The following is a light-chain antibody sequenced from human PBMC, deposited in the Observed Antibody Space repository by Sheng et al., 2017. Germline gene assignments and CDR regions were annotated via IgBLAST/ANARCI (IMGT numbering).Light chain of an antibody. Sequence: QSVLTQPPSMSAAPGQKGTISCSGSSSNIGNNYVSWYQQFPGTAPKLLIYENDKRPSGIPDRFSGSKSGTSATLGITGLQTGDEADYYCGTWDNSLSAVVFGGGTKLTVL. CDR1: SSNIGNNY. V-gene: IGLV1-51*02. CDR3: GTWDNSLSAVV. J-gene: IGLJ2*01. CDR2: END.